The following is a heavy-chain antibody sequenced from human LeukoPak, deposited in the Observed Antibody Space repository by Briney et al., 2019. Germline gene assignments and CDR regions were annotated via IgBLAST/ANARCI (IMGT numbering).Heavy chain of an antibody. J-gene: IGHJ4*02. D-gene: IGHD6-13*01. V-gene: IGHV3-7*01. Sequence: GGSLRLSCVVSGFTFSMCWMAWVRQAPGKGLEWLDNINPDGRQTYYVHSVTGRFTIFRDTAEQSLHLQMNSLRAEDTAVYYCATSQAAPGNYWGQGSLVTLPS. CDR2: INPDGRQT. CDR1: GFTFSMCW. CDR3: ATSQAAPGNY.